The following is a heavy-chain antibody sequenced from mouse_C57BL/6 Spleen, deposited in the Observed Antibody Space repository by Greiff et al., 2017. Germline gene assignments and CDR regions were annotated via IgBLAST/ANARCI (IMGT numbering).Heavy chain of an antibody. V-gene: IGHV1-72*01. CDR1: GYTFTSYW. Sequence: QVQLQQPGAELVKPGASVKLSCKASGYTFTSYWMHWVKQRPGRGLEWIGRIEPNSGGTKYNEKFKSKATLTVDKPSSTAYMQLSSLTSEDSAGYYCAREFVAVVAREYAMDYWGQGTSVTVSS. D-gene: IGHD1-1*01. CDR2: IEPNSGGT. J-gene: IGHJ4*01. CDR3: AREFVAVVAREYAMDY.